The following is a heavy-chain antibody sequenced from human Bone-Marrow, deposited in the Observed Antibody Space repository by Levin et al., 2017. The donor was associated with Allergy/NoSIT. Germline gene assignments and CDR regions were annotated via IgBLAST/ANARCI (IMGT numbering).Heavy chain of an antibody. CDR2: INSDGSST. Sequence: GGSLRLSCAASGFTFSSYWMHWVRQAPGKGLVWVSRINSDGSSTSYADSVKGRFTISRDNAKNTLYLQMNSLRAEDTAVYYCARLWAVAGTAVPLHYYYYMDVWGKGTTVTVSS. CDR1: GFTFSSYW. J-gene: IGHJ6*03. D-gene: IGHD6-19*01. CDR3: ARLWAVAGTAVPLHYYYYMDV. V-gene: IGHV3-74*01.